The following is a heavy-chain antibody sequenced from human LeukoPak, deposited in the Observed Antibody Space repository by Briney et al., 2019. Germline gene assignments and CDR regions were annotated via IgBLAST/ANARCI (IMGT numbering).Heavy chain of an antibody. CDR1: GGSISSGSYY. D-gene: IGHD6-19*01. CDR2: IYTSGST. J-gene: IGHJ5*02. Sequence: NPSETLSLTCTVSGGSISSGSYYWSWIRQPAGKGLEWIGRIYTSGSTNYNPSLKSRVTISVDTSKNQFSLKLSSVTAADTAVYYCARTSSGGYNWFDPWGQGTLVTVSS. CDR3: ARTSSGGYNWFDP. V-gene: IGHV4-61*02.